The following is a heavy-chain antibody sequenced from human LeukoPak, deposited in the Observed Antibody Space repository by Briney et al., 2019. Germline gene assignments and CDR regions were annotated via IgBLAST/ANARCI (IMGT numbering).Heavy chain of an antibody. D-gene: IGHD2-2*01. CDR1: TGSVSSDTFY. J-gene: IGHJ4*02. Sequence: SQTLSLTCTVSTGSVSSDTFYWTWIRQPAGKGLEWIGRVFLSGNTNYNPSVESRVTISVDTSKSQFSLRLSSVTAADTAVYYCARAYCSSTSCQYFDYWGQGTLVTVSS. CDR2: VFLSGNT. CDR3: ARAYCSSTSCQYFDY. V-gene: IGHV4-61*02.